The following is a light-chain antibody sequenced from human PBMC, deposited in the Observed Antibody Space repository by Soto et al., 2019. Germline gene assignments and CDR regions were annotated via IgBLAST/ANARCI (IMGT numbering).Light chain of an antibody. Sequence: IQMTQSPAAMSSSVGCSFTITCRASQGISDSLAWFQQKQGKAPKRLIYAASRLQSGVPSRFSGSGSGTDFTLTINTLEPEDFATYYCLHHNFDQWTFGQGTKVDIK. V-gene: IGKV1-17*03. J-gene: IGKJ1*01. CDR3: LHHNFDQWT. CDR2: AAS. CDR1: QGISDS.